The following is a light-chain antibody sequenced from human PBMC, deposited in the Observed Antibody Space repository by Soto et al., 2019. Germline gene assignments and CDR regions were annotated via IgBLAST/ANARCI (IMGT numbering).Light chain of an antibody. J-gene: IGKJ1*01. CDR3: QQYGSSSWT. CDR1: QSVSSSY. Sequence: EIVLTQSPGTLSLSPGERATLSCRASQSVSSSYLAWYQQKPGQAPRLLIYGASSRATGIPDRFSGSGSGTDFTFTITRLEPEEFAVSYCQQYGSSSWTFGQGTKLEIK. V-gene: IGKV3-20*01. CDR2: GAS.